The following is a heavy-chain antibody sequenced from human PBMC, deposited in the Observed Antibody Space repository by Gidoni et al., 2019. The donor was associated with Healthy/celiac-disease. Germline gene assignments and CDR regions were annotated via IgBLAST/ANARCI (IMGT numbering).Heavy chain of an antibody. J-gene: IGHJ6*02. CDR3: ARRVSPRVAVAGTNRNYGMDV. Sequence: QVQLQQWGAGLLKPSETLSLTCAVSGGSFSGYYWSWIRQPPGKGLEWIGEINHSGSTNYNPSLKSRVTISVDTSKNQFSLKLSSVTAADTAVYYCARRVSPRVAVAGTNRNYGMDVWGQGTTVTVSS. CDR2: INHSGST. V-gene: IGHV4-34*01. D-gene: IGHD6-19*01. CDR1: GGSFSGYY.